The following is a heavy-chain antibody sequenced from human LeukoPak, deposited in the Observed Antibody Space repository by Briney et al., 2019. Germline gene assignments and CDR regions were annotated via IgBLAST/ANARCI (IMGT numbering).Heavy chain of an antibody. CDR1: GFTFSSYA. Sequence: GGSLRLSCAASGFTFSSYAMSWVRQAPGKGLEWVSAISGSGGSTYYADSVKGRFTISRDNSKNTLYLQMNSLRAEDTAVYYCARERQYYYDSSGYPTTDYWGQGTLVTVSS. D-gene: IGHD3-22*01. CDR2: ISGSGGST. CDR3: ARERQYYYDSSGYPTTDY. J-gene: IGHJ4*02. V-gene: IGHV3-23*01.